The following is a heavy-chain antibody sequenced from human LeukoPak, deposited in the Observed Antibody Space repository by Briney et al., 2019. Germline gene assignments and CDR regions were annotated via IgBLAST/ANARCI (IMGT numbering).Heavy chain of an antibody. CDR3: ARRRYFDSTGYIPTYYFDN. D-gene: IGHD3-22*01. J-gene: IGHJ4*02. CDR2: IYYPVDT. CDR1: GDSFIGSY. V-gene: IGHV4-59*01. Sequence: PSATLSLTCTVSGDSFIGSYWSWIRQPPGKGLEWIGYIYYPVDTNYNPSLQSRVTISADISKKQFSLRLTSVTAADTAVYYCARRRYFDSTGYIPTYYFDNWGQGLLVTVSS.